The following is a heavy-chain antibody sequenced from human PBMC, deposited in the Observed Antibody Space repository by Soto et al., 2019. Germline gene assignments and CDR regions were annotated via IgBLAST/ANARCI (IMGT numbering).Heavy chain of an antibody. J-gene: IGHJ5*02. CDR2: IKSKTDGGTT. V-gene: IGHV3-15*01. Sequence: PGGSLRLSCAASGFTFSNAWMSWVRQAPGKGLEWVGRIKSKTDGGTTDYAAPVEGRFTISRDDSKNTLYLQMNSLKTEDTAVYYCTTDVSVTYYYDSSGYPNWFDPWGQGTLVTVSS. CDR3: TTDVSVTYYYDSSGYPNWFDP. CDR1: GFTFSNAW. D-gene: IGHD3-22*01.